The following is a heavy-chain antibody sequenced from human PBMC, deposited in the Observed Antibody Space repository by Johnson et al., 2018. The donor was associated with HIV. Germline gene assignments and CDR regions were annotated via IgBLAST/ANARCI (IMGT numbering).Heavy chain of an antibody. V-gene: IGHV3-30*02. J-gene: IGHJ3*01. CDR3: TTARTYF. D-gene: IGHD2-8*01. CDR2: IRYDGSYK. Sequence: QVQLVESGGGLVKPGGSLRLSCAASGFTFSDYYMSWIRQAPGKGLEWVAFIRYDGSYKYYADSVKGRFTISRDNSKNTLYLQMNSLKTEDTAVYYCTTARTYFWGQGTMVTVSS. CDR1: GFTFSDYY.